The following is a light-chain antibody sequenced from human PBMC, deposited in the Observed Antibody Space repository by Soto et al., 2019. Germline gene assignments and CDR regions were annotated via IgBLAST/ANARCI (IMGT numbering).Light chain of an antibody. CDR3: QQYDSTPLT. CDR1: QSVLYSSNNKNY. CDR2: WAS. J-gene: IGKJ4*01. V-gene: IGKV4-1*01. Sequence: DIVMTQSPDSLAVSLGERATINCKSSQSVLYSSNNKNYLAWYQQKPGQPPKLLIYWASTRESGVPDRFSGSGSGTDFTLTISSLQAEDVAVYYCQQYDSTPLTFGGGTTVEI.